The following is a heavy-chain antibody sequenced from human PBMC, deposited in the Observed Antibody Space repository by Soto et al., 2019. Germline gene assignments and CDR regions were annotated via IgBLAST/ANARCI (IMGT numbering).Heavy chain of an antibody. CDR2: IDYSGST. Sequence: QVQLQESGPGLVKPSQTLSLTCTVSGGSISSGGYYWSWIRQHPGKGLEWIGYIDYSGSTYYNPSLKSRGXXSXAXXKTQFSLKLSSVTAADPAVYYCARVQTVTTRAFAYWGQGTLVTVPS. CDR3: ARVQTVTTRAFAY. D-gene: IGHD4-17*01. V-gene: IGHV4-31*03. CDR1: GGSISSGGYY. J-gene: IGHJ4*02.